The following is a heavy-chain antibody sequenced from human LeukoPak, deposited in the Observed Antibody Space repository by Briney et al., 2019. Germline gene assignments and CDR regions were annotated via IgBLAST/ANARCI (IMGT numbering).Heavy chain of an antibody. CDR1: GGYISNNY. CDR2: IHSGGST. CDR3: ARARPSYYYMDV. J-gene: IGHJ6*03. Sequence: SETLSLTCIVSGGYISNNYWSWIRQPVGKGLEWIGRIHSGGSTNYNPSLKGRVTLSVDTSKNQFSLKLISVTAADTAVYYCARARPSYYYMDVWGEGTTVTVS. V-gene: IGHV4-4*07.